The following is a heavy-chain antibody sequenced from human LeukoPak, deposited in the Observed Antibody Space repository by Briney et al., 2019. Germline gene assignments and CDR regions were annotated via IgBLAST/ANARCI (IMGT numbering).Heavy chain of an antibody. D-gene: IGHD1-26*01. CDR3: ARDLSGWVGATLYYYYGMDV. V-gene: IGHV4-38-2*02. Sequence: SETLSLTCTVSGYSISSGYYWGWIRQPPGKGLEWIGSIYHSGSTYYNPSLKSRVTISVDTSKNQFSLKLSSVTAADTAVYYCARDLSGWVGATLYYYYGMDVWGQGTTVTVSS. J-gene: IGHJ6*02. CDR2: IYHSGST. CDR1: GYSISSGYY.